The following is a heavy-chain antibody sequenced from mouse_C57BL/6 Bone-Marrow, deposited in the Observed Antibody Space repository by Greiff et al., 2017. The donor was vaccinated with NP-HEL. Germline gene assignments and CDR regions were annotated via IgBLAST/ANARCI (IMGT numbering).Heavy chain of an antibody. V-gene: IGHV14-4*01. D-gene: IGHD3-2*02. CDR1: GFNIKDDY. CDR2: IDPENGDT. Sequence: VQLQQSGAELVRPGASVKLSCTASGFNIKDDYMHWVKQRPEQGLEWIGWIDPENGDTEYASKFPGKATRTADTSSNTAYLQLSSLTSEDTAVYYCTSDSSGPDYWGQGTTLTVSS. CDR3: TSDSSGPDY. J-gene: IGHJ2*01.